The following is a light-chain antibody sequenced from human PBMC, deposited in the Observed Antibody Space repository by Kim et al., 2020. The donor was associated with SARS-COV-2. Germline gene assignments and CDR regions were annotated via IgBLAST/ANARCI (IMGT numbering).Light chain of an antibody. CDR2: EVS. V-gene: IGLV2-23*02. Sequence: QSIPIPCSGTSSDVGSYNLVSRYQQYPGKAPKLMIYEVSKRPSGVSNRFSRSKSGNTASLTISGLQAEDEADYYCCSYAGISTFGVFGGGTQLTVL. J-gene: IGLJ3*02. CDR3: CSYAGISTFGV. CDR1: SSDVGSYNL.